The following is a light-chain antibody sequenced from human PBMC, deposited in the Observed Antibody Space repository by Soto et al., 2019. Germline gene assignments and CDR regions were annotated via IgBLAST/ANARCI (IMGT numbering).Light chain of an antibody. CDR2: AAS. Sequence: DIQMTQSPSSLSASVGDRVTISCRASQGIANYLAWYQQKPGKLPELLIYAASTLHSGVPSRFSGSGSGTDFTLTISSLQPDDVASYYCQKYSSAPWTFGQGTKVEIK. V-gene: IGKV1-27*01. J-gene: IGKJ1*01. CDR3: QKYSSAPWT. CDR1: QGIANY.